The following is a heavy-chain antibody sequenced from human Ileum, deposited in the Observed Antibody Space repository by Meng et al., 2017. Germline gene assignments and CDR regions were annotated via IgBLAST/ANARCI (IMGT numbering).Heavy chain of an antibody. CDR2: ISHSGSA. V-gene: IGHV4-4*02. Sequence: VQLQESGPGLVRPSWTLSLTLAVSSGSISSNTYWSWVRQPPGKGLEWIGQISHSGSAYYNPSLKSRVTMSVDKSKSQFSLMLTSVTAADTAIYYCARHGGYSQDFWGQGTLVTVSS. D-gene: IGHD4-23*01. CDR1: SGSISSNTY. CDR3: ARHGGYSQDF. J-gene: IGHJ4*02.